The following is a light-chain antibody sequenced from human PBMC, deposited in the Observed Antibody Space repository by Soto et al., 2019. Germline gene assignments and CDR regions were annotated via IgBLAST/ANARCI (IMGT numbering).Light chain of an antibody. Sequence: DIQMTQSPSTLSASVGDRVTITCRASQSITTWLAWYQQKPGKAPKLLIYKAINLQSGVPSRFSGSGSGTEYTLTISSLQPDDFAAYYYQRYNDYQYVFGQGTKLDMK. J-gene: IGKJ2*01. CDR1: QSITTW. CDR2: KAI. CDR3: QRYNDYQYV. V-gene: IGKV1-5*03.